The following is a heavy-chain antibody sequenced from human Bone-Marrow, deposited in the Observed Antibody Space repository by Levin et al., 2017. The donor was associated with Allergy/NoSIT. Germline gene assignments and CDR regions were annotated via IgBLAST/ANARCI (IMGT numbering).Heavy chain of an antibody. CDR2: IFHSGTT. Sequence: SETLSLTCAVSGDSVSSSNWWSWVRQTPGKGLEWIGEIFHSGTTNYNPSLKSRVTISVDKSKNQFSLKLSSLTAADTAVYYCERICSSSSCYGGHLDYWGQGTLVTVSS. CDR1: GDSVSSSNW. D-gene: IGHD2-2*01. J-gene: IGHJ4*02. CDR3: ERICSSSSCYGGHLDY. V-gene: IGHV4-4*02.